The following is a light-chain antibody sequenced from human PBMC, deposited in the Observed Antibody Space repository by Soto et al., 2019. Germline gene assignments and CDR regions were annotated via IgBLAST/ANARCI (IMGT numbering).Light chain of an antibody. V-gene: IGLV4-69*01. CDR1: SGHSSYA. CDR3: QTWGTGIYWV. J-gene: IGLJ3*02. Sequence: QSVLTQSPSASASLGASVKLTCTLSSGHSSYAIAWHQQQPEKGPRYLMKLNSDGSHSKGDGIPDRFSGSSSGGERYLTISSLQSEDEADYYCQTWGTGIYWVFGGGTKVTVL. CDR2: LNSDGSH.